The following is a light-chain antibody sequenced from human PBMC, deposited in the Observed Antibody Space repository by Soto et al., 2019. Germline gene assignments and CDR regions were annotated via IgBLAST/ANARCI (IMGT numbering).Light chain of an antibody. V-gene: IGLV2-11*01. Sequence: QSVLTQPRSVSGSPGQSVTISCTGTGSDVGNYNYVSWYQQHPGKAPNLMIYDVTKRPSGVPDRISGSKSGNTASPTISGLQAEDEADYYCCSYAGWYTYVFGTGTKVTVL. CDR3: CSYAGWYTYV. J-gene: IGLJ1*01. CDR2: DVT. CDR1: GSDVGNYNY.